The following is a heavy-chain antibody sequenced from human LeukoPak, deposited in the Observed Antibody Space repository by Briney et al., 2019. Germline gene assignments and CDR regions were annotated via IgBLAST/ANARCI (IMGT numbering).Heavy chain of an antibody. J-gene: IGHJ4*02. V-gene: IGHV1-2*02. CDR3: ARAKSRGVIITSPLGY. CDR1: GYTFTGYY. CDR2: INPNSGGT. Sequence: ASVKVSCKASGYTFTGYYMHWVRQAPGQGLEWMGWINPNSGGTNYAQKFQGRVTMTRDTSISTAYMEPSRLRSDDTAVYYCARAKSRGVIITSPLGYWGQGTLVTVSS. D-gene: IGHD3-10*01.